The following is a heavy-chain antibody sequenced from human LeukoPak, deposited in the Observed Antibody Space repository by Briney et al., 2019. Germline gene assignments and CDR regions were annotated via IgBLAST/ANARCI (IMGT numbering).Heavy chain of an antibody. D-gene: IGHD1/OR15-1a*01. Sequence: SKTLSLTCTVSGGSISSYYWSWIRQPAGKGLEWIGRIYTSGSTNYNPSLKSRVTMSVDTSKNQFSLKLSSVTAADTAVYYCARELGTNYYYYMDVWGKGTTVTVSS. CDR3: ARELGTNYYYYMDV. V-gene: IGHV4-4*07. CDR2: IYTSGST. J-gene: IGHJ6*03. CDR1: GGSISSYY.